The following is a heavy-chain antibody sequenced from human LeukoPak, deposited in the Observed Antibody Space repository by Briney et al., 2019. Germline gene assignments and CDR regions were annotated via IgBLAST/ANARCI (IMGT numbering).Heavy chain of an antibody. CDR2: IYSGGST. V-gene: IGHV3-53*01. CDR1: GFIVSSKY. CDR3: ARAGPIDY. J-gene: IGHJ4*02. Sequence: GGSLRLSCAASGFIVSSKYMSWVRQAPGRGLEWVSVIYSGGSTYYAASVEGRFTISRDNSKNTVYLQMNSLRVEDTAVYYCARAGPIDYWGQGTLVTVSS.